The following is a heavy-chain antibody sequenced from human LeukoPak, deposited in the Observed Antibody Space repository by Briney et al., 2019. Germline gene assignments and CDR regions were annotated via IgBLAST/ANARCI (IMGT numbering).Heavy chain of an antibody. Sequence: PGGSLRLSCAGSGFTFIRHWMHWVRQAPGKGLVWVSRISLDGSTTLYSDSVKGRFTISRDNAKNTLHLQMNSLRAEDTAVYYCGCSEDGYIDYWGQGTLVSVSS. CDR3: GCSEDGYIDY. J-gene: IGHJ4*02. CDR2: ISLDGSTT. CDR1: GFTFIRHW. V-gene: IGHV3-74*01. D-gene: IGHD5-24*01.